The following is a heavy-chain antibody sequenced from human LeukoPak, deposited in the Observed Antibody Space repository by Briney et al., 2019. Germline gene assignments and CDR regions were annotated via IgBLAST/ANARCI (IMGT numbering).Heavy chain of an antibody. CDR1: GFTFTKYS. CDR3: AKDPYGSGSYYTFDY. CDR2: ISGSSSTI. D-gene: IGHD3-10*01. V-gene: IGHV3-48*04. J-gene: IGHJ4*02. Sequence: GGSLRLSCAASGFTFTKYSMNWVRQAPGKGLEWVSYISGSSSTIYYADSVKGRFTISRDNAKNSLYLQMNSLRAEDTALYYCAKDPYGSGSYYTFDYWGQGALVTVSS.